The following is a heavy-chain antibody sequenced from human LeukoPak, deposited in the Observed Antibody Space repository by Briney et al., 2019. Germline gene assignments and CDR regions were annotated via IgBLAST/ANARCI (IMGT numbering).Heavy chain of an antibody. CDR1: GASITSYY. J-gene: IGHJ3*02. Sequence: SETLFLTCTVSGASITSYYWNWMRQSPGKGLEWIGYDHHSGTTNYNPSLESRGTISVDTSKNQFSLKLSSVSAADTAVYYCARWGESGDSVVHAFDIWGRGTMVTVSS. D-gene: IGHD2-21*02. CDR2: DHHSGTT. CDR3: ARWGESGDSVVHAFDI. V-gene: IGHV4-59*01.